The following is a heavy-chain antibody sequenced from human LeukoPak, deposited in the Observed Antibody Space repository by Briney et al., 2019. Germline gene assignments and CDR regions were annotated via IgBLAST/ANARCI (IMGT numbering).Heavy chain of an antibody. V-gene: IGHV3-48*04. CDR1: GLIFSNAW. J-gene: IGHJ6*04. CDR3: AELGITMIGGV. Sequence: PGGSLRLSCAASGLIFSNAWMNWVRQAPGKGLEWVSYISSSGSTIYYADSAKGRFTISRDNAKNSLYLQMNSLRAEDTAVYYCAELGITMIGGVWGKGATVTISS. D-gene: IGHD3-10*02. CDR2: ISSSGSTI.